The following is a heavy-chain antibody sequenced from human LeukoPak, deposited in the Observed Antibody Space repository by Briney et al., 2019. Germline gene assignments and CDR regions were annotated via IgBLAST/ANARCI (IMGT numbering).Heavy chain of an antibody. CDR1: GGSFSGYY. J-gene: IGHJ6*03. D-gene: IGHD6-13*01. Sequence: KPSETLSLTCAVYGGSFSGYYWSWIRQPPGKGLEWIGEINHSGSTNYNPSLKSRVTISVDTSKNQFSLKLSSVTAADTAVYYCARQIIAGSYYYYMDVWGKGTTVTISS. V-gene: IGHV4-34*01. CDR3: ARQIIAGSYYYYMDV. CDR2: INHSGST.